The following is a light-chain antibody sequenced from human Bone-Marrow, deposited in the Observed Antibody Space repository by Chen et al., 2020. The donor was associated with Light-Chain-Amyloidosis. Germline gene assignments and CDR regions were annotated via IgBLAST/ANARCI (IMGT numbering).Light chain of an antibody. J-gene: IGLJ2*01. CDR1: ALPTKY. CDR3: QSADSSGTYEVI. CDR2: RDT. V-gene: IGLV3-25*03. Sequence: SEPTQPPAGSVCPGRPARIPCSGDALPTKYAYWYQQKPGQAPVLVIHRDTERPSGISERFSGSSSGTTATLTISGVQAEDEADYHCQSADSSGTYEVIFGGGTKLTVL.